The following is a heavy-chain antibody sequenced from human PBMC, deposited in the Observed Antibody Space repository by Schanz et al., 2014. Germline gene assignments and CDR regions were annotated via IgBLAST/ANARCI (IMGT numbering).Heavy chain of an antibody. CDR1: GYTFSDYG. CDR2: ISPYTGNT. CDR3: ATMWGYCTATACQILEVLDV. D-gene: IGHD2-8*02. V-gene: IGHV1-18*01. J-gene: IGHJ3*01. Sequence: QVQLVQSGDEVKKPGASVKVSCKTSGYTFSDYGITWVRQAPGQGLEWVGWISPYTGNTHYFDKMEGRVTMTTDTSTSTAYMELRSLRSDDTAMYYCATMWGYCTATACQILEVLDVSGQGTIVTVSS.